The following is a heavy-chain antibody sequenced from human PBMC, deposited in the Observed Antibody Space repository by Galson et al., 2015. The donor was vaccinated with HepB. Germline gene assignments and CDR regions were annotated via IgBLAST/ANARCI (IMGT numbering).Heavy chain of an antibody. CDR3: ARDGGGVVAGHTLYYFDY. Sequence: SLRLSCAASGFTFSSYAMHWVRQAPGKGLEWVAVMSYDGSNKYYADSVKGRFTISRDNSKNTLYLQMNSLRAEDTAVYYCARDGGGVVAGHTLYYFDYWGQGTLVTVSS. CDR1: GFTFSSYA. D-gene: IGHD2-21*01. J-gene: IGHJ4*02. CDR2: MSYDGSNK. V-gene: IGHV3-30-3*01.